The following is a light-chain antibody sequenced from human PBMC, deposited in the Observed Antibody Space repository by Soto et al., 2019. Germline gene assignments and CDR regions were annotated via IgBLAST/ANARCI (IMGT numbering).Light chain of an antibody. V-gene: IGLV1-40*01. CDR1: TSNIGAGYD. Sequence: QSVLTQPPSVSGAPGQRVTISCTGSTSNIGAGYDVHWYQQLPGTAPKLLIYGNINRPSGVHDRFSGSKSGTSACLAITGLQAEDEADYYCQSYDDSLSGVVFGGGTKVTVL. CDR2: GNI. CDR3: QSYDDSLSGVV. J-gene: IGLJ2*01.